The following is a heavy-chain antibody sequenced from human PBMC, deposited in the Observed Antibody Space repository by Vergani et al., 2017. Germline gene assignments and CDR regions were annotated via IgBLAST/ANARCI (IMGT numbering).Heavy chain of an antibody. CDR1: RGSFRGSY. CDR2: SNHSGST. CDR3: AGFRYYGSGSYYVPEGDY. V-gene: IGHV4-34*01. J-gene: IGHJ4*02. Sequence: QVQLQQCGAGLLKPLETLSLTCAVYRGSFRGSYWSSIRHTPGKGLEWIGESNHSGSTNYTPTLKSRVTIPGHTSKNQFSLKLSSVTAADTAGYYCAGFRYYGSGSYYVPEGDYWGQGTLVTVSS. D-gene: IGHD3-10*01.